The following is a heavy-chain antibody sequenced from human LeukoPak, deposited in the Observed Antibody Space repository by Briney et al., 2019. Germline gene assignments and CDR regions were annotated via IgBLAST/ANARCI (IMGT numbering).Heavy chain of an antibody. Sequence: GGSLRLSCAASGFTFSSYSMNWVRQAPGKGLEWVAVMSFDGSNKYYADSVKGRFTISRDNSKNTLYLQMNSLRAEDTAVYSCARAPTWNYGWYFDLWGRGTLVTVSS. CDR1: GFTFSSYS. CDR3: ARAPTWNYGWYFDL. J-gene: IGHJ2*01. D-gene: IGHD1-7*01. CDR2: MSFDGSNK. V-gene: IGHV3-30*03.